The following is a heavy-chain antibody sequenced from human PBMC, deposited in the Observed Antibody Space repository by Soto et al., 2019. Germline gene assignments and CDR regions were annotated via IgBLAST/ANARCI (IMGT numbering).Heavy chain of an antibody. V-gene: IGHV4-39*01. J-gene: IGHJ3*02. D-gene: IGHD1-26*01. Sequence: SETLSLTCTVSGGSFSRSSYYWGWIRQPPGKGLEWIGSMYYSGSTFYNPSLKSRVTLSVDTSKTQFSLKLSSVTAADTAVYYCARQGDKGRAFDIWGQGTMVTVS. CDR3: ARQGDKGRAFDI. CDR2: MYYSGST. CDR1: GGSFSRSSYY.